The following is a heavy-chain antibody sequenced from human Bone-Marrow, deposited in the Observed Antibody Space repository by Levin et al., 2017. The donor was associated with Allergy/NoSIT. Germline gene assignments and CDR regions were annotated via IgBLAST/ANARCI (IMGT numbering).Heavy chain of an antibody. CDR1: GFTFSTYW. CDR2: IKPDGSDK. CDR3: EGGRVGVAGMGGWGYGMDV. Sequence: GGSLRLSCAASGFTFSTYWMSWVRQAPGKGLQWVANIKPDGSDKKYVDSVKGRFTISRDNAKNSLYLQMNSLRGEDTAVYYCEGGRVGVAGMGGWGYGMDVWGQGTTVTVSS. D-gene: IGHD6-19*01. J-gene: IGHJ6*02. V-gene: IGHV3-7*01.